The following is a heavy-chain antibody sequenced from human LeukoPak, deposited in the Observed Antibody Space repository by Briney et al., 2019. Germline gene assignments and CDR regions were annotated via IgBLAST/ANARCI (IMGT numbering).Heavy chain of an antibody. CDR2: IKQGGSEK. CDR3: ARENYYDSSGNDAFDV. CDR1: GFTVSDYY. J-gene: IGHJ3*01. Sequence: PGGSLRLSCAASGFTVSDYYLTWIRQAPGKGLEWVANIKQGGSEKYYVDSVKGRFTITRDNAKKALYLEMNSLRVEDTALYYCARENYYDSSGNDAFDVWGQGTMVTVSS. D-gene: IGHD3-22*01. V-gene: IGHV3-7*04.